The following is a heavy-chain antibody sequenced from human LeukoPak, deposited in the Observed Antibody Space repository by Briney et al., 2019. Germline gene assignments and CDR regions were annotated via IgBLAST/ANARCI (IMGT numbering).Heavy chain of an antibody. CDR2: IFPDDSDT. Sequence: GESLKISCEGSGYTFRSYWIGWVRQMSGKDLEWMGMIFPDDSDTRYSPSFQGQVTFSADLSLNTAYLQWISLEASDTAIYYCTRQSQACSTGSCYVVSWGQGTLVTVSS. D-gene: IGHD2-15*01. V-gene: IGHV5-51*01. CDR3: TRQSQACSTGSCYVVS. CDR1: GYTFRSYW. J-gene: IGHJ5*01.